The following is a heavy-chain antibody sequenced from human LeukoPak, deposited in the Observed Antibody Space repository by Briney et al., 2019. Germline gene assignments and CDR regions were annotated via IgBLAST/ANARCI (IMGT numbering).Heavy chain of an antibody. CDR3: ARDLCSGGSCSDY. V-gene: IGHV3-48*03. CDR2: ISSSGGTI. J-gene: IGHJ4*02. D-gene: IGHD2-15*01. CDR1: GFTLSSYE. Sequence: GXSLRLSCAASGFTLSSYEMNWVRQAPGKGLEWVSYISSSGGTIYYADSVKGRFTISRDNAKNSLYLQMNSLRAEDTAIYYCARDLCSGGSCSDYWGQGTLXTVSS.